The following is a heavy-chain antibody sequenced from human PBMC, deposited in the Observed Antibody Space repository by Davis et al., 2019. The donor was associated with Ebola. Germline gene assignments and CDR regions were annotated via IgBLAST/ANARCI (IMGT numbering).Heavy chain of an antibody. D-gene: IGHD6-13*01. CDR2: IKQDGGEK. Sequence: GESLKISCAASGFIFSHYWMSWVRQAPGKGPEWVAIIKQDGGEKYYVDSVKGRFTISRDNAKNSLFLQMNSLRAEDTAVYYCAKWFGIAAAAHAEYFQHWGQGTLVTVSS. J-gene: IGHJ1*01. CDR1: GFIFSHYW. V-gene: IGHV3-7*03. CDR3: AKWFGIAAAAHAEYFQH.